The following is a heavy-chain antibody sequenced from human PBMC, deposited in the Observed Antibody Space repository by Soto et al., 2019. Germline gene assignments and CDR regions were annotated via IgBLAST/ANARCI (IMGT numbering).Heavy chain of an antibody. CDR1: GGSISSYY. D-gene: IGHD2-15*01. J-gene: IGHJ4*02. CDR2: IYYSGST. CDR3: AVGYCSGGSCYLTLDY. V-gene: IGHV4-59*08. Sequence: TSETLSLTCTVSGGSISSYYWSWIRQPPGKGLEWIGYIYYSGSTNYNPSLKSRVTISVDTSKNQFSLKLSSVTAADTAVYYCAVGYCSGGSCYLTLDYWGQGTLVTVSS.